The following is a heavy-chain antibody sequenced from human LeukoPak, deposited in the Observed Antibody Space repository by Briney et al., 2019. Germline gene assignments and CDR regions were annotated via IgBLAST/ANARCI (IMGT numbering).Heavy chain of an antibody. J-gene: IGHJ4*02. CDR1: GFTFSSYW. D-gene: IGHD2-2*01. V-gene: IGHV3-7*03. CDR2: IKQDGSEK. CDR3: ARLSTSGYCSSTSCYEKFFDY. Sequence: GGSLRLSCAASGFTFSSYWMSWVRQAPGKGLEWVANIKQDGSEKYYVDSVKGRFTISRDNAENSLYLQMNSLRAEDTAVYYCARLSTSGYCSSTSCYEKFFDYWGQGTLVTVSS.